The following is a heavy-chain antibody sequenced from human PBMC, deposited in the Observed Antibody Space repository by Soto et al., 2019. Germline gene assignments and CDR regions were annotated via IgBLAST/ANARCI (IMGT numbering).Heavy chain of an antibody. D-gene: IGHD3-16*01. CDR1: CGSMRGSTSNFY. J-gene: IGHJ6*02. CDR2: IYYSGAT. Sequence: SETRSLTRSVSCGSMRGSTSNFYWSWIRQSPGKGLEWIGSIYYSGATNYNPSLESRLTISVDTSKNHFSLNLSSVTAADSAVYYCARAMGDWGTYYYYYGYDVWGQGTTVNVSS. V-gene: IGHV4-61*03. CDR3: ARAMGDWGTYYYYYGYDV.